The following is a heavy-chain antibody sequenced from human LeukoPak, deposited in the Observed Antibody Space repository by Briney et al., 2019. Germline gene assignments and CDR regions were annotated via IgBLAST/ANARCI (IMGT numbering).Heavy chain of an antibody. D-gene: IGHD6-13*01. CDR1: GYTLTELS. V-gene: IGHV1-24*01. J-gene: IGHJ3*02. Sequence: ASVKVSCKVSGYTLTELSMHWVRQAPGKGLEWMGGFDPEDGETIYAQKFQGRVTMTEDTSTDTAYMELSSLRSEDTAVYYCAGGYSSSWPRASYAFDIWGQGTMVTVSS. CDR2: FDPEDGET. CDR3: AGGYSSSWPRASYAFDI.